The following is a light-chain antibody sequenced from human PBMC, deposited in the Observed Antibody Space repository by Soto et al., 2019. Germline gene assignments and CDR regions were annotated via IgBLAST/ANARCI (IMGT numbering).Light chain of an antibody. CDR1: QSVTSNY. Sequence: EIVLTQSPGTLSLSPGERATLSCRASQSVTSNYLAWYQQQPGQAPRLLIYGASSRATGIPDRFSGSGSGTDFTLTISSLEPVDFAVYYCQQYGSSPYTSGHGTKLEIK. J-gene: IGKJ2*01. CDR3: QQYGSSPYT. CDR2: GAS. V-gene: IGKV3-20*01.